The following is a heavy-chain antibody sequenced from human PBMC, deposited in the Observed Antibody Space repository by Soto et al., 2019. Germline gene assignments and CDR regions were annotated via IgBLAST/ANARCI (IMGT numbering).Heavy chain of an antibody. CDR3: ARDLKEYCSGGSCYPYYYYYYMDV. CDR2: IYSGGST. J-gene: IGHJ6*03. V-gene: IGHV3-53*04. D-gene: IGHD2-15*01. Sequence: EVQLVESGGGLVQPGGSLRLSCAASGFTVSSNYMSWVRQAPGKGLEWVSVIYSGGSTYYADSVKGRFTISRHNSKNTLYLQMNSLRAEDTAVYDCARDLKEYCSGGSCYPYYYYYYMDVWGKGTTVTVSS. CDR1: GFTVSSNY.